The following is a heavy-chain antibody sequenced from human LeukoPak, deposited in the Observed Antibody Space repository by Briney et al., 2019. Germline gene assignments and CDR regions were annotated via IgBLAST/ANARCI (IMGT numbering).Heavy chain of an antibody. CDR1: GFTFSSYG. Sequence: GSLRLSCAASGFTFSSYGMHWVRQAPGKGLEWVAVISYDGSNKYYADSVKGRFTISRDNSKNTLYLQMNSLRAEDTAVYYCAKTSSGYYLGLGDYWGQGTLVTVSS. D-gene: IGHD3-22*01. CDR3: AKTSSGYYLGLGDY. V-gene: IGHV3-30*18. J-gene: IGHJ4*02. CDR2: ISYDGSNK.